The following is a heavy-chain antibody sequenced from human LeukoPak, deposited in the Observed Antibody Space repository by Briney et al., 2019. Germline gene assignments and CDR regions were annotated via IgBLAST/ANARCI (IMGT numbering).Heavy chain of an antibody. Sequence: SETLSLTCAVSGGSISSGGYSWSWIRQPPGKGLEWIGYIYYSAGTYFNPSLKSRVTMPADASKNQFSLKLSSVTAADTAVYYCARGDYSSGWHLDYWGQGILVTVSS. CDR3: ARGDYSSGWHLDY. J-gene: IGHJ4*02. CDR1: GGSISSGGYS. D-gene: IGHD6-19*01. V-gene: IGHV4-30-4*07. CDR2: IYYSAGT.